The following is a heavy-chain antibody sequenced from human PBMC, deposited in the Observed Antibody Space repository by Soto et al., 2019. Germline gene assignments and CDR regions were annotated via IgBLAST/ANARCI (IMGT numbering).Heavy chain of an antibody. CDR1: GVSISSGDYY. CDR2: IYYSGST. D-gene: IGHD2-21*02. J-gene: IGHJ4*02. Sequence: SETLSLTCTVSGVSISSGDYYWSWIRQPPGKGLEWIGYIYYSGSTYYNPSLKSRVTISVDTSKNQFSLKLSSVTAADTAVYYCARVISEGSDTRLEYWGQGTLVTVSS. V-gene: IGHV4-30-4*01. CDR3: ARVISEGSDTRLEY.